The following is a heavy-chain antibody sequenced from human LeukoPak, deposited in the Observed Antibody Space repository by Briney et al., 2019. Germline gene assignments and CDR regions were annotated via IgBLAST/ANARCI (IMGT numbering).Heavy chain of an antibody. V-gene: IGHV3-30*02. CDR3: AKDPNGDYVGAFDS. CDR1: GFTFNNYG. Sequence: GGSLRLSCAASGFTFNNYGMHWVRQAPGKGLEWVAFVYYHGNTKYYADSVKGRFTISRDNSREMLYLQMNSLRVEDTAVYYCAKDPNGDYVGAFDSWGQGTMVTVSS. D-gene: IGHD4-17*01. J-gene: IGHJ3*02. CDR2: VYYHGNTK.